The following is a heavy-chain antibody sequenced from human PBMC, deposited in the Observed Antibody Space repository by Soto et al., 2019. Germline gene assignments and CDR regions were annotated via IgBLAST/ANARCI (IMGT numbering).Heavy chain of an antibody. V-gene: IGHV1-46*03. D-gene: IGHD3-9*01. J-gene: IGHJ6*03. Sequence: ASVKVSCKASGYTFTSYYMHWVRQAPGQGLEWMGIINPSGGSTSYAQKFQGRVTMTRDTSTSTVYMELSSLRSEDTAVYYCARDRDILTGYYTLDYYYYMDVWGKGTTVTVSS. CDR3: ARDRDILTGYYTLDYYYYMDV. CDR1: GYTFTSYY. CDR2: INPSGGST.